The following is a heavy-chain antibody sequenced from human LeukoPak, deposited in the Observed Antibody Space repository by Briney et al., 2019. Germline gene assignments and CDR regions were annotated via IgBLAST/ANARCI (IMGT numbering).Heavy chain of an antibody. D-gene: IGHD2-15*01. CDR3: ARGLKYCIGGSCYSRNFDY. V-gene: IGHV1-2*06. CDR2: INPSTGAT. CDR1: GYTFTGYF. J-gene: IGHJ4*02. Sequence: ASVKVSCKASGYTFTGYFIYWVRQAPGQGLEWMGRINPSTGATDYALKFQGRVTVTRDTSISTAYMDLTRLTSDDTAVYYCARGLKYCIGGSCYSRNFDYWGQGTLVTVSS.